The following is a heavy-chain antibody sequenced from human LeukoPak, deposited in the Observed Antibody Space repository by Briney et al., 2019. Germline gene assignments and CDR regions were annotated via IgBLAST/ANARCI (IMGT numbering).Heavy chain of an antibody. CDR2: IYYSGST. CDR3: ARFAYYYYYGMDV. Sequence: PSETLSLTCTVSGGSISSYYWSWIRQPAGKGLEWIGYIYYSGSTNYNPSLKSRVTISVDTSKNQFSLKLSSVTAADTAVYYCARFAYYYYYGMDVWGQGTTVTVSS. CDR1: GGSISSYY. J-gene: IGHJ6*02. V-gene: IGHV4-59*12.